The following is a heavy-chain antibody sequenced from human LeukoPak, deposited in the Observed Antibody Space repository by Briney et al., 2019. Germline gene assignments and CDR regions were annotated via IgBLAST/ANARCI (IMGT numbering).Heavy chain of an antibody. CDR3: ARDNYVVVVAANRDAFDI. V-gene: IGHV1-69*06. J-gene: IGHJ3*02. D-gene: IGHD2-15*01. Sequence: GASVKVSCKAAGGTFSSYAISWVRQGPGQGLEWMGGIIPIFGTANYAQKFQGRVTITADKSTSTAYMELSSLRSEDTAVYYCARDNYVVVVAANRDAFDIWGQGTMFTVSS. CDR1: GGTFSSYA. CDR2: IIPIFGTA.